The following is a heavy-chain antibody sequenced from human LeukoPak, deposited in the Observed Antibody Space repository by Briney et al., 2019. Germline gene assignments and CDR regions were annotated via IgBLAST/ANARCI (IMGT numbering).Heavy chain of an antibody. V-gene: IGHV3-48*01. D-gene: IGHD5-18*01. CDR3: ARARSSYGYGDAFDI. CDR1: GFTFSSYE. Sequence: GGSLRLSCAASGFTFSSYETNWVRQAPGKGLEGVSYISISSSTIYYADSVKGRFTISRDNSKNTLYLQMNSLRAEDTAVYYCARARSSYGYGDAFDIWGQGTMVTVSS. CDR2: ISISSSTI. J-gene: IGHJ3*02.